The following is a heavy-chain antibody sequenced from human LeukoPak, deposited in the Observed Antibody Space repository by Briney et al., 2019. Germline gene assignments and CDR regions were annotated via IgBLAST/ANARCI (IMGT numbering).Heavy chain of an antibody. V-gene: IGHV3-23*01. D-gene: IGHD6-13*01. J-gene: IGHJ4*02. CDR2: ISGSGGST. CDR3: AKDGARGSSWYQ. Sequence: GGSLRLSCAASEFTFSSYAMSWVRQAPGKGLEWVSAISGSGGSTYYADSVKGRFTISRDNSKNTLYLQMNSLRAEDTAVYYWAKDGARGSSWYQWGQGTLVTVSS. CDR1: EFTFSSYA.